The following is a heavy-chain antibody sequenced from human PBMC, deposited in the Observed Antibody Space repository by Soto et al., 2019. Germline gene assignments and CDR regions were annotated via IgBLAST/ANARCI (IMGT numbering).Heavy chain of an antibody. CDR1: GGTFSSYT. CDR2: IIPILGIA. V-gene: IGHV1-69*04. J-gene: IGHJ5*02. Sequence: SVKVSCKASGGTFSSYTISWVRQAPGQGLEWMGRIIPILGIANYAQKFQGRVTITADKSTSTAYTELSSLRSEDTAVYYCAREYSYGYNWFDPWGQGTLVTVSS. CDR3: AREYSYGYNWFDP. D-gene: IGHD5-18*01.